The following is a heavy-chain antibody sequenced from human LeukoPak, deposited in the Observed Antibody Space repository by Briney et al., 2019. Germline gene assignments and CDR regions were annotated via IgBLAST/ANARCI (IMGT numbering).Heavy chain of an antibody. D-gene: IGHD6-13*01. V-gene: IGHV3-48*03. CDR2: ISSSGSTI. CDR1: GFTFSSYE. J-gene: IGHJ5*02. Sequence: GGSLRLSCAASGFTFSSYEMNWVRQAPGKGLEWVSYISSSGSTIYYADSVKGRFTISRDNAKNSLYLQMNSLRAEDTAVYYCARDRYSSSWYSRFDPWGQGTLVTVSS. CDR3: ARDRYSSSWYSRFDP.